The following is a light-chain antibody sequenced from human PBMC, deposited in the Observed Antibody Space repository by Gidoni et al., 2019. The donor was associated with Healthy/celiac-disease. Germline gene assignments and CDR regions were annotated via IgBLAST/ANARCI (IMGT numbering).Light chain of an antibody. CDR1: QCVLYSSNNKNY. V-gene: IGKV4-1*01. CDR3: QQYYSTSLT. Sequence: DIVMTQPPDSLAVSLGERATINCKSSQCVLYSSNNKNYLAWYQQKPGQPPKLLIYWASTRESGVPGRCGSSGSGTDFTLTISSLQAEDVAVYYCQQYYSTSLTFGGGTKVEIK. CDR2: WAS. J-gene: IGKJ4*01.